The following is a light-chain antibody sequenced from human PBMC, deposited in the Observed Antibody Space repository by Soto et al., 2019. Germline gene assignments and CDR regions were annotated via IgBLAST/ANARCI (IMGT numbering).Light chain of an antibody. V-gene: IGLV3-21*01. J-gene: IGLJ3*02. CDR1: NIGRKR. CDR2: YDS. CDR3: QVWDISSGHVV. Sequence: SYELTQPPSVSVAPGKTASVAGGGRNIGRKRVHWYQKKSGQAPGLVMYYDSDRPSGIPERFSGSNSGNTATLTISRVEAGDEADYYCQVWDISSGHVVFGGGTKLTVL.